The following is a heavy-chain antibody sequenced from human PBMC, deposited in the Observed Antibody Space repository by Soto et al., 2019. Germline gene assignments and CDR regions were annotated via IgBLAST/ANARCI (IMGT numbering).Heavy chain of an antibody. CDR3: ARGGELRPFDY. Sequence: QVQLQQWGAGLLKPSETLSLTCAVYGGSFSGYYWSWIRQLPGKGLEWIGEINHSGSTNYNPSLKSRVTISVDTSKNQFSLKLSSVTAADTAVYSCARGGELRPFDYWGQGTLVTVSS. J-gene: IGHJ4*02. CDR1: GGSFSGYY. CDR2: INHSGST. V-gene: IGHV4-34*01. D-gene: IGHD3-16*01.